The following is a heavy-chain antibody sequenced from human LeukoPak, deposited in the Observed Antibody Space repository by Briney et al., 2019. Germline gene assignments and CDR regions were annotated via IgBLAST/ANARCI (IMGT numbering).Heavy chain of an antibody. D-gene: IGHD4-23*01. CDR3: ARRGDWGGKGNY. J-gene: IGHJ4*02. CDR1: GGSISSGSYY. V-gene: IGHV4-61*02. CDR2: IYTSGST. Sequence: SQTLSLTCTVSGGSISSGSYYWSWIRQPAGKGLEWIGRIYTSGSTYYNPSLKSRLTISVDTSKNQFSLKLSSVTAADTAVYYCARRGDWGGKGNYWGQGTLVTVSS.